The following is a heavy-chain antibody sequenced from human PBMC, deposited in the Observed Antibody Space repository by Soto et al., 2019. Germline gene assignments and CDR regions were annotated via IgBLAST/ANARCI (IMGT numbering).Heavy chain of an antibody. CDR1: GGSISSYY. CDR2: IYTSGST. CDR3: ARSPMTYYYDSSGYYYVARATYFDY. Sequence: SETLSLTCTVSGGSISSYYWSWIRQPAGKGLEWIGRIYTSGSTNYNPSLKSRVTMSVDTSKNQFSLKLSSVTAADTAVYYCARSPMTYYYDSSGYYYVARATYFDYWGQGTLVTVSS. J-gene: IGHJ4*02. D-gene: IGHD3-22*01. V-gene: IGHV4-4*07.